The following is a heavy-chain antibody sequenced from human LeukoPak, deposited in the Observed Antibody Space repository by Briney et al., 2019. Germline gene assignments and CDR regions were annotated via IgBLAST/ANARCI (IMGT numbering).Heavy chain of an antibody. D-gene: IGHD6-19*01. CDR2: ISYSGST. J-gene: IGHJ4*02. V-gene: IGHV4-59*08. Sequence: PSETLSLTCTVSGGAINSYYWSWIRQPPGKGQEWIGYISYSGSTNYNPSLRSRVTMSVDTSKNQFSLKLTSVTAADTAVYYCARGWFYFDYWGQGTLDTVSS. CDR1: GGAINSYY. CDR3: ARGWFYFDY.